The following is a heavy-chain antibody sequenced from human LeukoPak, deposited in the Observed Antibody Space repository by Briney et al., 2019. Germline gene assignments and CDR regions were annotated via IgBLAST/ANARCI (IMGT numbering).Heavy chain of an antibody. V-gene: IGHV3-64*01. Sequence: GGSLRLSCVASGFILSTSEMNWVRQAPGKGLEYVSAISSNGGSTYYANSVKGRFTISRDNSKNTLYLQMGSLRAEDMAVYYCARWGQLAFDYWGQGTLVTVSS. CDR3: ARWGQLAFDY. CDR2: ISSNGGST. CDR1: GFILSTSE. J-gene: IGHJ4*02. D-gene: IGHD6-6*01.